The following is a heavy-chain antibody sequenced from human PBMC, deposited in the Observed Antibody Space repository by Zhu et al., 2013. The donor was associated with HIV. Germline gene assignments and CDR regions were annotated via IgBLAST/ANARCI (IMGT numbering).Heavy chain of an antibody. Sequence: QLVQSGPEVKKPGTSVKVSCKASGFTFTSSAVQWVRQARGQRLEWIGWIVVGSGNTNYAQKFQERVTITRDMSTSTAYMELSSLRSEDTAVYYCAADRSLDIPSRGITMPSYAFDIWGQGTMVTVSS. CDR3: AADRSLDIPSRGITMPSYAFDI. CDR1: GFTFTSSA. D-gene: IGHD3-10*01. V-gene: IGHV1-58*01. CDR2: IVVGSGNT. J-gene: IGHJ3*02.